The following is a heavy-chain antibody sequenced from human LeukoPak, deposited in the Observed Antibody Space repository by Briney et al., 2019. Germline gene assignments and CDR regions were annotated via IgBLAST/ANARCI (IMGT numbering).Heavy chain of an antibody. CDR2: IYPRDGST. CDR3: ARDQEAFDY. Sequence: ASVKVSCKASGYSFTSNYIHWVRQAPGQGLEWMGMIYPRDGSTSYAQKFQGRVTVTRNTSTSTVHMELSGLRSEDTAVYYCARDQEAFDYWGQGTLVTVSS. J-gene: IGHJ4*02. CDR1: GYSFTSNY. V-gene: IGHV1-46*01.